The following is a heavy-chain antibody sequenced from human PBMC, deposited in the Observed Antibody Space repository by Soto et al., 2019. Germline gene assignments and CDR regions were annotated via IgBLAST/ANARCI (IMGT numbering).Heavy chain of an antibody. Sequence: QVQLQQSGPGLVKPSQTLSLTCTVSGDSISSDYYHWTWIRQSPGKGLEWIGYIHHSGSILYNPSLKSRVTISVDTSNNQFSPPLTSLTAADTAVYFCARAYDGGDSLDVWGQGTTVTVSS. V-gene: IGHV4-30-4*08. J-gene: IGHJ6*02. D-gene: IGHD2-21*02. CDR2: IHHSGSI. CDR3: ARAYDGGDSLDV. CDR1: GDSISSDYYH.